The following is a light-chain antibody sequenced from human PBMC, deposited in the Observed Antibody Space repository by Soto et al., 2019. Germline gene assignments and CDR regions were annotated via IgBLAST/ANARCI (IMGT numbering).Light chain of an antibody. J-gene: IGKJ1*01. Sequence: IQMTQSPSTLSASVGDRVAITCRASQSIGIWLAWYQKKPGKAPRFLIYKASTLQTGVPSRFSSSGSETEFTLTISSLQPDDFATYYCQQYNDYSWTFGQGTKVEIK. CDR2: KAS. CDR3: QQYNDYSWT. CDR1: QSIGIW. V-gene: IGKV1-5*03.